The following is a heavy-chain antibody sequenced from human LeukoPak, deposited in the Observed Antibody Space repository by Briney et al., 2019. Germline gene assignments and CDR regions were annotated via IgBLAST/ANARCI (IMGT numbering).Heavy chain of an antibody. CDR2: ISSSGSTI. CDR3: AKDPGKYSTMYYYYMDV. D-gene: IGHD6-6*01. J-gene: IGHJ6*03. Sequence: TGGSLRLSCAASGFTFSSYEMNWVRQAPGKGLEWVSYISSSGSTIYYADSVKGRFTISRDNSKNTLYLQMNSLRAEDTAVYYCAKDPGKYSTMYYYYMDVWGKGTTVTVSS. CDR1: GFTFSSYE. V-gene: IGHV3-48*03.